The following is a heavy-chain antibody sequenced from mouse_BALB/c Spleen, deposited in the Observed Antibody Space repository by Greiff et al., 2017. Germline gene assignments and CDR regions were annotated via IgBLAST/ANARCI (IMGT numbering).Heavy chain of an antibody. CDR2: ISSGSSTI. CDR1: GFTFSSFG. Sequence: EVKVVESGGGLVQPGGSRKLSCAASGFTFSSFGMHWVRQAPEKGLEWVAYISSGSSTIYYADTVKGRFTISRDNPKNTLFLQMTSLRSEDTAMYYCARNDYFDYWGQGTTLTVSS. V-gene: IGHV5-17*02. J-gene: IGHJ2*01. CDR3: ARNDYFDY.